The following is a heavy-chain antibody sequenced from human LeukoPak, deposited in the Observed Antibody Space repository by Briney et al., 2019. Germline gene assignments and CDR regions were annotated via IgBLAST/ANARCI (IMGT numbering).Heavy chain of an antibody. J-gene: IGHJ4*02. V-gene: IGHV1-2*02. CDR2: INPNSGGT. Sequence: ASVKVSCKASGYTFTGYYMHWVRQAPGQGLEWMGWINPNSGGTNYAQKFQGRVTMTRGTSISTAYMELSRLRSDDTAVYYCASVSSGYSYGYFDYWGQGTLVTVSS. D-gene: IGHD5-18*01. CDR3: ASVSSGYSYGYFDY. CDR1: GYTFTGYY.